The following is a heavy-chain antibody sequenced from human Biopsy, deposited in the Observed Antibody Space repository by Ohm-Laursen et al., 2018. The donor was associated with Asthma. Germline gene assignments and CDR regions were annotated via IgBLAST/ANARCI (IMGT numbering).Heavy chain of an antibody. V-gene: IGHV3-30*03. CDR2: ISYDGGNK. D-gene: IGHD4-23*01. CDR3: ARTHERWTSIQDDALDI. CDR1: GFTFSIYD. J-gene: IGHJ3*02. Sequence: RSLRLSCAASGFTFSIYDIHWVRQAPGKGLEWVAVISYDGGNKFYGDSVKGRFTLSRDNSRNTLYLQMNSLGVEDTAIYYCARTHERWTSIQDDALDIWGQGTMVIVSS.